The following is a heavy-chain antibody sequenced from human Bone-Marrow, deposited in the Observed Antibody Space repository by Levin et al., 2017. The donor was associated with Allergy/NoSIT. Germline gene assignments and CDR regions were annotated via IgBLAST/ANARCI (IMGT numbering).Heavy chain of an antibody. D-gene: IGHD3-9*01. Sequence: LQTLSLTCTVSGDSILSATYYWGWVRQPPGKGLEWIGSVYFSGSTYLSPFLKSRVTMSVDTSRSHFSLNLSSVTAADTAVYYCARVPALRFLDWFLDYWGRGVLVTVSS. CDR2: VYFSGST. CDR3: ARVPALRFLDWFLDY. J-gene: IGHJ4*02. V-gene: IGHV4-39*02. CDR1: GDSILSATYY.